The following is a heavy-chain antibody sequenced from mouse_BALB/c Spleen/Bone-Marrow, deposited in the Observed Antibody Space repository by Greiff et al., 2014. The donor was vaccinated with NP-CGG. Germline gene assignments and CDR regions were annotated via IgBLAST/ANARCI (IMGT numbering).Heavy chain of an antibody. D-gene: IGHD1-1*01. J-gene: IGHJ4*01. CDR1: GYTFTSYW. Sequence: ESGAELAKPGASVKMSCKASGYTFTSYWMHWVKQRPGQGLEWIGYINPSTGYTEYNQKFKDKATLTADKSSSTAYMQLSSLTSEDSAVYYCARPPYYYGSSYDAMDYWGQGTSVTVSS. CDR3: ARPPYYYGSSYDAMDY. CDR2: INPSTGYT. V-gene: IGHV1-7*01.